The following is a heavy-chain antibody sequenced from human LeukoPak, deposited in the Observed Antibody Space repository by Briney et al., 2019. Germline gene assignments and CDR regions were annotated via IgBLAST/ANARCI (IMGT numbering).Heavy chain of an antibody. CDR3: ATAPLLAYKGWSAP. V-gene: IGHV1-24*01. CDR1: VYTLTELS. J-gene: IGHJ5*02. Sequence: ASVKVTRTCFVYTLTELSMHWVRQAHGKGLEWMGGFYTEEGETIYVQKLQGRVTMTEDTSTETAYMEKSTLRAQDTAVYFCATAPLLAYKGWSAPWGQGTLVTVSS. D-gene: IGHD2-21*01. CDR2: FYTEEGET.